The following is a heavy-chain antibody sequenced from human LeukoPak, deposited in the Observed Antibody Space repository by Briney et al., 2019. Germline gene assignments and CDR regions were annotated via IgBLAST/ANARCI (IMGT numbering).Heavy chain of an antibody. J-gene: IGHJ5*02. CDR2: INTNTGNP. V-gene: IGHV7-4-1*02. CDR3: ARDTRDAGSSWYDWFDP. Sequence: EASVKVSCKASGGTFSSYAISWVRQAPGQGLEWMGWINTNTGNPTYAQGFTGRFVFSLDTSVSTAYLQISSLKAEDTAVYYCARDTRDAGSSWYDWFDPWGQGTLVTVSS. D-gene: IGHD6-13*01. CDR1: GGTFSSYA.